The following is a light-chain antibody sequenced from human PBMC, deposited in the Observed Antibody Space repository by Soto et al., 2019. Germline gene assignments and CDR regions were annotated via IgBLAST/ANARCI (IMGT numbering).Light chain of an antibody. J-gene: IGKJ3*01. CDR1: QSVSSSY. V-gene: IGKV3-20*01. Sequence: ELVLTQSPGTLSLSPGERATLSCRASQSVSSSYLAWYQQKPGQAPRLLIYGASSRATGIPGRFSGSGSGTDCTLIISRLEPEDLAVYYGQQYGRSPFTFGPGTKVDIK. CDR2: GAS. CDR3: QQYGRSPFT.